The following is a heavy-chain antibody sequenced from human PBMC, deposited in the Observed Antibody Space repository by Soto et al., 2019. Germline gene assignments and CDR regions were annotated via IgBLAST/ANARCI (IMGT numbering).Heavy chain of an antibody. J-gene: IGHJ6*03. CDR2: INPSGGST. CDR3: ARRDYYYYMDV. V-gene: IGHV1-46*03. CDR1: GYTFTSYY. Sequence: ASVKVSSKASGYTFTSYYLHWVRQAPGQGLEWMGIINPSGGSTSYAQKFQGRVTMTRDTSTSTVYMELSSLRSEDTAVYYCARRDYYYYMDVWGKGTTVTVSS.